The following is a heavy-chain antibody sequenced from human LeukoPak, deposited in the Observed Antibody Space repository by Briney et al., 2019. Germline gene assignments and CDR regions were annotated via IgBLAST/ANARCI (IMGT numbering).Heavy chain of an antibody. D-gene: IGHD1-7*01. V-gene: IGHV3-30*19. CDR3: ARDLGQLRGY. Sequence: PGGSLRLSCAASGFTFSRHGMHWVRQAPGKGLEWVAVISYDGSNKYYADSVKGRFTISRDNSKNTLYLQMNSLRAEDTAVYYCARDLGQLRGYWGQGTLVTVSS. CDR1: GFTFSRHG. CDR2: ISYDGSNK. J-gene: IGHJ4*02.